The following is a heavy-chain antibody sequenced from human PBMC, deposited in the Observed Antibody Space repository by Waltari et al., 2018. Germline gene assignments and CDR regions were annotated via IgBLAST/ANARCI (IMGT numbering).Heavy chain of an antibody. Sequence: EVQLVESGGGLVQPGGSLRLSCAASGFTFSSYSRNWVRQAPGKGLEWISYIRSSSDTIYYADSVKGRFTISRDNAKNSLYLQMNSLRVEDTAVYYCARGEYSLTYWGQGTLVTVPS. CDR1: GFTFSSYS. CDR3: ARGEYSLTY. D-gene: IGHD6-6*01. V-gene: IGHV3-48*04. CDR2: IRSSSDTI. J-gene: IGHJ4*02.